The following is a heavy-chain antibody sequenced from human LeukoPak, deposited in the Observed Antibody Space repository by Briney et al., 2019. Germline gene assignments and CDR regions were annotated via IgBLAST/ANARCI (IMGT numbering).Heavy chain of an antibody. CDR2: IIPILGIA. CDR1: GYTFTSYD. CDR3: ARGATYSGYDSAFDI. J-gene: IGHJ3*02. Sequence: SVKVSCKASGYTFTSYDINWVRQAPGQGLEWMGRIIPILGIANYAQKFQGGVTITADKSTSTAYMELSSLRSEDTAVYYCARGATYSGYDSAFDIWGQGTMVTVSS. V-gene: IGHV1-69*04. D-gene: IGHD5-12*01.